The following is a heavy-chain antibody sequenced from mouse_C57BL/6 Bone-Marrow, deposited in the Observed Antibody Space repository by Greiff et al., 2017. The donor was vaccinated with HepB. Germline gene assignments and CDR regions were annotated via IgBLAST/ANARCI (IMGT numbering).Heavy chain of an antibody. CDR1: GYTFTDYY. V-gene: IGHV1-19*01. CDR2: INPYNGGT. CDR3: ARRGPPEAMDY. J-gene: IGHJ4*01. D-gene: IGHD3-3*01. Sequence: EVQLQQSGPVLVKPGASVKMSCKASGYTFTDYYMNWVKQSHGKSLEWIGVINPYNGGTSYNQKFKGKATLTVDKSSSTAYMELNSLTSEDSAVYYCARRGPPEAMDYWGQGTSVTVSS.